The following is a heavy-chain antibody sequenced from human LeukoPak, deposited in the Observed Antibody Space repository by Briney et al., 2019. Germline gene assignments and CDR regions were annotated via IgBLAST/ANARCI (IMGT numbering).Heavy chain of an antibody. J-gene: IGHJ6*03. V-gene: IGHV3-23*01. CDR1: GFIFSNNA. D-gene: IGHD3-3*01. CDR2: ISGSGGTT. Sequence: GGSLRLSCAASGFIFSNNAMNWVRQAPGEGLEWGSGISGSGGTTYYADSVKGRFSISRDNSKNTLFLQMNSLRAEDTAVYYCARSYDFWSGSDYYYMDVWGKGTTVTVSS. CDR3: ARSYDFWSGSDYYYMDV.